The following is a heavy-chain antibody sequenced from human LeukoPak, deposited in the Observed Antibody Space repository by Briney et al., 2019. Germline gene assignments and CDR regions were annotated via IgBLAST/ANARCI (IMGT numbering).Heavy chain of an antibody. CDR3: ATPPYYYDSRGPAEYFQH. J-gene: IGHJ1*01. Sequence: ASVKVSCKVSGYTLTELSMHWVRQAPGKWLEWMGGFDPEDGETIYAQKFQGRVTMTEDTSTDTAYMELSSLRSEDTAVYYCATPPYYYDSRGPAEYFQHWGQGTLVTVSS. V-gene: IGHV1-24*01. CDR2: FDPEDGET. D-gene: IGHD3-22*01. CDR1: GYTLTELS.